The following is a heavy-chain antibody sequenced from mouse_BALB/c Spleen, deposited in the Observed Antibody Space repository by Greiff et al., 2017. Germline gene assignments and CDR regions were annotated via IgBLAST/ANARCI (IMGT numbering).Heavy chain of an antibody. CDR3: ARAGGVYYGSSRYFDV. D-gene: IGHD1-1*01. J-gene: IGHJ1*01. CDR1: GYSFTDYN. Sequence: EVQLQQSGPELVKPGASVKVSCKASGYSFTDYNMYWVQQSHGKSLEWIGYIDPYNGGTSYNQKFKGKATLTVDTSSSTAFMHLNSLTSEDSAVYYCARAGGVYYGSSRYFDVWGEGTTVTVSS. CDR2: IDPYNGGT. V-gene: IGHV1S135*01.